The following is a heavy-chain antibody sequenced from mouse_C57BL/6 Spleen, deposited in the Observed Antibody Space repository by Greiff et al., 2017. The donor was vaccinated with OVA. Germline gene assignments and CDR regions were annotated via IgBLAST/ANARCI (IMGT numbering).Heavy chain of an antibody. J-gene: IGHJ4*01. CDR3: AIPPRPGAMDY. D-gene: IGHD5-1*01. CDR1: GYTFTSYW. Sequence: QVQLQQPGAELVKPGASVKMSCKASGYTFTSYWINWVKQRPGQGLEWIGDIYPGSGSTNYNEKFKSKATLTVDKSSSTAYMQLSSLTSEDSAVYYCAIPPRPGAMDYWGQGTSVTVSA. CDR2: IYPGSGST. V-gene: IGHV1-55*01.